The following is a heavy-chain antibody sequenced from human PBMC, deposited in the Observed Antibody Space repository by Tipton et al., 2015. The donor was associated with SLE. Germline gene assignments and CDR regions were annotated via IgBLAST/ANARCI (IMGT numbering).Heavy chain of an antibody. CDR3: ARDGGGDYGFDP. CDR2: ISSSSSYI. Sequence: SLRLSCAASGFTFSSYSMNWVRQAPGKGLEWVSSISSSSSYIYYADSVKGRFTISRDNAKNSLYLQMNSLRAEDTAVYYCARDGGGDYGFDPWGQGTLVTVSS. V-gene: IGHV3-21*04. D-gene: IGHD4-17*01. CDR1: GFTFSSYS. J-gene: IGHJ5*02.